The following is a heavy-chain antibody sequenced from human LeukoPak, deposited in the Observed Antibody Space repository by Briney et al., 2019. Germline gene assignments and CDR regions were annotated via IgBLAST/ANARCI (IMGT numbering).Heavy chain of an antibody. J-gene: IGHJ4*02. CDR3: ARYGWYEAGYYFDY. Sequence: PSETLSLTCSVSGGSISGYYWSWIRQPPGKGLEWIGYIYYSGSTNYNPSLKSRVTISVDTSKNQFSLKLSSVTAADTAVYYCARYGWYEAGYYFDYWGQGTLVTVSS. CDR1: GGSISGYY. CDR2: IYYSGST. V-gene: IGHV4-59*08. D-gene: IGHD6-19*01.